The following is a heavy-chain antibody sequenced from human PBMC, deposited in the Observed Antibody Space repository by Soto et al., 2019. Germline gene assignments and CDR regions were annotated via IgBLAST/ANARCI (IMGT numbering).Heavy chain of an antibody. CDR2: ISSSSSTI. J-gene: IGHJ6*02. CDR1: GFTFSSYS. Sequence: QTGGSLRLSCAASGFTFSSYSMNWVRQAPGKGLEWVPYISSSSSTIYYADSVKGRFTISRDNAKNSLYLQMNSLRDEDTAVYYCARDFSHGYYYYGMDVWGQGTTVTVSS. V-gene: IGHV3-48*02. CDR3: ARDFSHGYYYYGMDV.